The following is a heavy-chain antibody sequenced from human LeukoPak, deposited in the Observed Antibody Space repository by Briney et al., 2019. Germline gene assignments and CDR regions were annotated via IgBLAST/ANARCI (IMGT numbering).Heavy chain of an antibody. V-gene: IGHV1-8*01. Sequence: ASVKVSCKASGYTFTSYDINWVRQATGQGLEWMGWMNPNSGNTGYAQKFQGRVTMTRNTSISTAYMELSSLRSEDTAVYYCARTYCSSTSCYPLFVYYYYYYGMDVWGQGTTVTVSS. D-gene: IGHD2-2*01. J-gene: IGHJ6*02. CDR1: GYTFTSYD. CDR2: MNPNSGNT. CDR3: ARTYCSSTSCYPLFVYYYYYYGMDV.